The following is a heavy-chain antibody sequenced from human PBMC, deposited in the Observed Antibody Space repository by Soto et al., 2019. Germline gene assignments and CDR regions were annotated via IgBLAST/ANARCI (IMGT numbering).Heavy chain of an antibody. Sequence: EVQLLESGGGLVQPGGSLRLSCAASGFTFSSYAMSWVRQAPGKGLEWVSAISGSGGSTYYADSVKGRFTISRDNSKNTLYLQMNSLRAEHTAVYYCAKHLSPTYYDILTGSMRFHYRMDVWGQGTTVTVSS. CDR3: AKHLSPTYYDILTGSMRFHYRMDV. CDR1: GFTFSSYA. CDR2: ISGSGGST. V-gene: IGHV3-23*01. J-gene: IGHJ6*02. D-gene: IGHD3-9*01.